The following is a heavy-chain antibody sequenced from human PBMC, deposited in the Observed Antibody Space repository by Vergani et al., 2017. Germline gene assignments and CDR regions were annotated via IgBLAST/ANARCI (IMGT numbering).Heavy chain of an antibody. CDR1: GGSFSGYY. J-gene: IGHJ6*02. CDR2: INHSGST. CDR3: ARVPRRFPTVTTRLYYYGMDV. Sequence: QVQLQQWGAGLLKPSETLSLTCAVYGGSFSGYYWSWIRQPPGKGLEWIGEINHSGSTNYNPSLKSRVTISVDTSKNQFSLKLSSVTAADTAVYYCARVPRRFPTVTTRLYYYGMDVWGQGTTVTVSS. V-gene: IGHV4-34*01. D-gene: IGHD1-7*01.